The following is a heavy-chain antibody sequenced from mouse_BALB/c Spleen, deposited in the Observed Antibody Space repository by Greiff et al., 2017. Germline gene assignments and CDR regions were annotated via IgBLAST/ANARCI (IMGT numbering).Heavy chain of an antibody. CDR2: ISSGGSYT. Sequence: EVQRVESGGGLVKPGGSLKLSCAASGFTFSSYAMSWVRQSPEKRLEWVAEISSGGSYTYYPDTVTGRFTIARDNAKNTLYLEMSSLRSEDTAMYYCARAVNAGGIAYWGQGTLVTVSA. CDR1: GFTFSSYA. V-gene: IGHV5-9-4*01. J-gene: IGHJ3*01. D-gene: IGHD2-13*01. CDR3: ARAVNAGGIAY.